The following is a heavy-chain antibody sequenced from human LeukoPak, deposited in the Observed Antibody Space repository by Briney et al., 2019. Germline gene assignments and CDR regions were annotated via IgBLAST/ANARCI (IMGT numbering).Heavy chain of an antibody. D-gene: IGHD3-22*01. Sequence: ASVKVSCKASGYTFTSYYMHWVRQAPGQGLEWMGRINPNSGGTNYAQKFQGRVTMTRDTSISTAYMELSRLRSDDTAVYYCARVRGYYDSRRSLDYWGQGTLVTVSS. CDR2: INPNSGGT. V-gene: IGHV1-2*06. CDR3: ARVRGYYDSRRSLDY. CDR1: GYTFTSYY. J-gene: IGHJ4*02.